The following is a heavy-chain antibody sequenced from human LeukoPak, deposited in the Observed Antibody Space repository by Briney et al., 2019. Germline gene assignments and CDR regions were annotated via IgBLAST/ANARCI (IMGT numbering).Heavy chain of an antibody. J-gene: IGHJ3*02. CDR3: ARLTVTTKDAFDI. Sequence: GGSLRLSCAASGFTFSSSEMNWVRQAPGKGLVWVSYIGSSDTTVHYADSVEGRFTISRDNAKNSLYLQMNSLRAEDTAIYYCARLTVTTKDAFDIWGQGTMVIVSS. D-gene: IGHD4-17*01. CDR1: GFTFSSSE. CDR2: IGSSDTTV. V-gene: IGHV3-48*03.